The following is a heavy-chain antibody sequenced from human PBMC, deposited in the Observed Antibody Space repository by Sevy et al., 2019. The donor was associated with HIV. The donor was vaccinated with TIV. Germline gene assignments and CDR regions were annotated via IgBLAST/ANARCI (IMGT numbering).Heavy chain of an antibody. CDR3: AKLASCGGDCYYFDL. V-gene: IGHV1-8*01. CDR1: GYAFTDYD. J-gene: IGHJ4*02. Sequence: ASVKVSCRASGYAFTDYDITWVRQATGQGLELMGWMNPNSGHTAYTQNFQGRVSTTTDTSISVAYMELSSLRSEDTAVYYCAKLASCGGDCYYFDLWRQGTLVTVSS. D-gene: IGHD2-21*02. CDR2: MNPNSGHT.